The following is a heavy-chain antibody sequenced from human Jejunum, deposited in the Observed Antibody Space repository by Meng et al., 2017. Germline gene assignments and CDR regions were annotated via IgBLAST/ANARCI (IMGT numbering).Heavy chain of an antibody. CDR3: AKGWDSSGGDYSY. D-gene: IGHD6-19*01. CDR2: ISTRGDST. V-gene: IGHV3-23*01. Sequence: GGSLRLSCAASGFTFSNYMMTWVRQTPGKGQEWVSSISTRGDSTYYADSVKGRFTISRDNSKNTLYLQMNSLRAEDTAVYYCAKGWDSSGGDYSYWGQGTLVTVSS. J-gene: IGHJ4*02. CDR1: GFTFSNYM.